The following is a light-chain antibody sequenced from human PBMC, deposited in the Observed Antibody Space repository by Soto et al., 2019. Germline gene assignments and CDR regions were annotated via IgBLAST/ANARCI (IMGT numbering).Light chain of an antibody. J-gene: IGLJ3*02. CDR1: RTDAGGYNY. V-gene: IGLV2-14*01. Sequence: QSALTQPASMSGSPGQSITISCTGTRTDAGGYNYVSWYQQHPAKVPKLLICEVSNRPSGVSNRFSGSKSGSTASLTISGLQPEDEGDYYCSSYTRSNTWVFGGGTKLTVL. CDR3: SSYTRSNTWV. CDR2: EVS.